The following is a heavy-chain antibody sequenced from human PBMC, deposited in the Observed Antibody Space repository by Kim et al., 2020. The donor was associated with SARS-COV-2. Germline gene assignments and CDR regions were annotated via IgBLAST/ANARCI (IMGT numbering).Heavy chain of an antibody. CDR2: IYYSGRT. Sequence: SETLSLTCTVSGGSISSGDYYWGWIRQPPGKGREWIGYIYYSGRTYYNPSLKGRVTISVDTSKNQFSLKLSSVTAADTAVYYCASAVSSSWYTAFVPLSIDYWGQGTLVIVSS. V-gene: IGHV4-30-4*01. CDR1: GGSISSGDYY. J-gene: IGHJ4*02. CDR3: ASAVSSSWYTAFVPLSIDY. D-gene: IGHD6-13*01.